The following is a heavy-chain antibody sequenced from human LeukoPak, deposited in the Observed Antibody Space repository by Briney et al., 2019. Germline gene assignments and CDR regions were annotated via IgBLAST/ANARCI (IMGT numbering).Heavy chain of an antibody. CDR1: GYTFTAHD. V-gene: IGHV1-8*03. D-gene: IGHD3-10*01. J-gene: IGHJ2*01. Sequence: ASVTVSCKTSGYTFTAHDIFWVRQAAGQGLEWVGWMNPKSGSTAYAQKVQGRVTFTRNTSITTAYLDLTNLRYEDTAMYYCARGRQMSINWYFDLWGRGTQVTVAS. CDR3: ARGRQMSINWYFDL. CDR2: MNPKSGST.